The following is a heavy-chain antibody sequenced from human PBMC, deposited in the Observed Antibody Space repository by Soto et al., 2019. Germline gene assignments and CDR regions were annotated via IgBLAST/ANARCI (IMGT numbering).Heavy chain of an antibody. D-gene: IGHD1-26*01. V-gene: IGHV3-23*01. CDR3: AKHRLAYPNCREL. CDR1: GCTFRSYA. CDR2: ISVGVGST. Sequence: GGSLRLSCAASGCTFRSYAMSWVRQAPGQGLEWVSAISVGVGSTYYEDSVKGRFTISRDNSKNMLYLQMNSLRAEDTAVYYCAKHRLAYPNCRELWGKGTTVSVSS. J-gene: IGHJ6*04.